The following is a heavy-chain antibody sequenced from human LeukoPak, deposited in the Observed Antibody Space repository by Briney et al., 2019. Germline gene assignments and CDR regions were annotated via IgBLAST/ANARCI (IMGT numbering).Heavy chain of an antibody. CDR2: INPSDGST. J-gene: IGHJ3*02. D-gene: IGHD5-24*01. CDR1: GYTFTSYC. Sequence: GASVKVSCKASGYTFTSYCIHLVRQAPGQGFEWMAIINPSDGSTTNSQKFQGRVTMTRDTSTSTVYMELSGLRSEDTALYYCARIRDGYNDAYDIWGQGTMVTVSS. V-gene: IGHV1-46*01. CDR3: ARIRDGYNDAYDI.